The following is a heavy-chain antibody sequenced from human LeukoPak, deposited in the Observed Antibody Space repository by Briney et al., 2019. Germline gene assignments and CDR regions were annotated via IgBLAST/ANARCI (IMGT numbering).Heavy chain of an antibody. CDR2: IYYSGST. J-gene: IGHJ5*02. D-gene: IGHD3-3*01. CDR1: GGSISSSSYY. Sequence: SETLPLTCTVSGGSISSSSYYWGWIRQPPGKGLEWIGSIYYSGSTYYNPSLKSRVTISVDTSKNQFSLKLSSVTAADTAVYYCARDKRITIFGVVIIPGWFDPWGQGTLVTVSS. V-gene: IGHV4-39*07. CDR3: ARDKRITIFGVVIIPGWFDP.